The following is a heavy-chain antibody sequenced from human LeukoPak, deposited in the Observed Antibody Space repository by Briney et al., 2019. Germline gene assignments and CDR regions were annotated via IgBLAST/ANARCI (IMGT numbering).Heavy chain of an antibody. V-gene: IGHV4-34*01. D-gene: IGHD3-3*01. CDR2: IDHSGST. J-gene: IGHJ5*02. CDR1: GGSFSGYY. Sequence: SETLSLTCAVYGGSFSGYYWSWIRQPPGKGLEWIGEIDHSGSTNYNPSLKSRVTISVDTSKNQFSLKLSSVTAADTAVYYCARQDFWSRNWFDPWGQGTLVTVSS. CDR3: ARQDFWSRNWFDP.